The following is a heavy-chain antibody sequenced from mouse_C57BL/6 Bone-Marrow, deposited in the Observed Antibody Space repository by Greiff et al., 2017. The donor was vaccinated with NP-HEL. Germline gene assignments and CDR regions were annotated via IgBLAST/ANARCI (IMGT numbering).Heavy chain of an antibody. J-gene: IGHJ1*03. Sequence: EVHLVESGGGLVKPGGSLKLSCAASGFTFSDYGMHWVRQAPEKGLEWVAYISSGSSTIYYADTVKGRFTISRDNAKNTLFLQMTSLRSEDTAMYYCARTYYYGSSYGYFDVWGTGTTVTVSS. D-gene: IGHD1-1*01. CDR1: GFTFSDYG. V-gene: IGHV5-17*01. CDR3: ARTYYYGSSYGYFDV. CDR2: ISSGSSTI.